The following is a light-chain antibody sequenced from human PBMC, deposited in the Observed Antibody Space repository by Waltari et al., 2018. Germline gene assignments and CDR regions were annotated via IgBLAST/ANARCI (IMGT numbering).Light chain of an antibody. Sequence: EVVMTQSPGTLSASPGERVSLSCRASQSVLTNLAWYQQKPGQAPRLLIYAASIRATGIPARFGCSGSGTEFTLTISSLQTEDFAVYYCQQYHNWPPFTFGPGTKVDIK. V-gene: IGKV3-15*01. CDR1: QSVLTN. J-gene: IGKJ3*01. CDR2: AAS. CDR3: QQYHNWPPFT.